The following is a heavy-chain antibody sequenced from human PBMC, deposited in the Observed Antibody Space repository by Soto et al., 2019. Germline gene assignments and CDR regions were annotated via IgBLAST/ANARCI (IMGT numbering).Heavy chain of an antibody. CDR2: IYPGDSDT. D-gene: IGHD4-17*01. CDR3: ARLKTTVTRWSSSREEDYYYGMDV. V-gene: IGHV5-51*01. J-gene: IGHJ6*02. CDR1: GYSFTSYW. Sequence: LGESLKISCKGSGYSFTSYWIGWVRQMPGKGLEWMGIIYPGDSDTRYSPSFQGQVTISADKSISTAYLQWSSLKASDTAMYYCARLKTTVTRWSSSREEDYYYGMDVWGQGTTVTVSS.